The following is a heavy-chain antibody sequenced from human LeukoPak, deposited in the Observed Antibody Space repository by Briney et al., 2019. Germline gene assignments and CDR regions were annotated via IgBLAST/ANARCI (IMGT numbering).Heavy chain of an antibody. D-gene: IGHD3-22*01. CDR1: GFTFTSSA. V-gene: IGHV1-58*02. J-gene: IGHJ3*02. CDR3: ARDPYYYDSSASGAFDI. CDR2: IVVGSGNT. Sequence: ASVKVSCKASGFTFTSSAMQWVRQARGQRLEWIGWIVVGSGNTNYAQKFQERVTITRDMSTSTAYMELSSLRSEDTAVYYCARDPYYYDSSASGAFDIWGQGTMVTVSS.